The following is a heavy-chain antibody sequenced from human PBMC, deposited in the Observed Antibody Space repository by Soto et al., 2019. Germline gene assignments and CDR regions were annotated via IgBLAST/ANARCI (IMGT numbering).Heavy chain of an antibody. D-gene: IGHD4-17*01. CDR1: GYTFSGYE. CDR3: ARFGHGDRRLDT. V-gene: IGHV1-3*01. J-gene: IGHJ3*02. CDR2: INGGNGIT. Sequence: QVHLVQSGAEVRKPGASVFVSCKASGYTFSGYEIHWVRQAPGQRLEWMGWINGGNGITKSSQEFQDRVTFNKDTSATTAYMELSSLRSEDTAVYYCARFGHGDRRLDTWGQGTMVIVSS.